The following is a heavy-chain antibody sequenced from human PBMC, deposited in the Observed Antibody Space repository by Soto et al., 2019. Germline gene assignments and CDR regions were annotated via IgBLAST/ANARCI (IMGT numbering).Heavy chain of an antibody. CDR3: ARALTVVVAATQATDWFDP. CDR2: INHSGST. Sequence: SETLSLTCAVYGGSFSGYYWSWIRQPPGKGLEWIGEINHSGSTNYNPSLKSRVTISVDTSKNQFSLKLSSVTAADTAVYYCARALTVVVAATQATDWFDPWGQGTLVTVSS. D-gene: IGHD2-15*01. V-gene: IGHV4-34*01. J-gene: IGHJ5*02. CDR1: GGSFSGYY.